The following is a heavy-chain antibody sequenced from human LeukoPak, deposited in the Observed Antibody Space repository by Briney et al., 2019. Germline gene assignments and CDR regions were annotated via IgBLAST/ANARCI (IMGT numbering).Heavy chain of an antibody. CDR2: INHSGST. V-gene: IGHV4-34*01. CDR3: ARWDDGLDY. Sequence: SETLSLTCAVYGGSFSGYYWSWIRQPPGKGLEWIGEINHSGSTNYNPSLKSRVTISVDTSKNQFSLKLSSVTAADTAVYHCARWDDGLDYWGQGTLVTVSS. D-gene: IGHD1-26*01. CDR1: GGSFSGYY. J-gene: IGHJ4*02.